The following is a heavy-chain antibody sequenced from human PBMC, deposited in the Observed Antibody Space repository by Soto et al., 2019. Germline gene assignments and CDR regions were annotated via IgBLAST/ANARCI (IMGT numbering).Heavy chain of an antibody. CDR3: ARYRFSGSKWSKFDY. CDR2: IYYSGST. J-gene: IGHJ4*02. Sequence: SETLSLTCTVSGVTISSGAYYWSWIRQHPGKGLEWIGNIYYSGSTYYSPSLKSRVAISLDTSKNQFSLRLSSVTAADTAVYYCARYRFSGSKWSKFDYWGPGTLVTVSS. D-gene: IGHD6-13*01. V-gene: IGHV4-31*03. CDR1: GVTISSGAYY.